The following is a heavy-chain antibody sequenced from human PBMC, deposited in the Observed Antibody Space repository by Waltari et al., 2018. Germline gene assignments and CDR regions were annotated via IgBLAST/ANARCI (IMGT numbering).Heavy chain of an antibody. CDR2: SDTDGMTT. J-gene: IGHJ4*02. CDR1: GFTFRNYW. CDR3: GSDLTGVQDF. V-gene: IGHV3-74*01. Sequence: EVQLVDSGGGLVQPGGSLRPSCAGAGFTFRNYWLHWVRQAPGKGLVWVSRSDTDGMTTDYADSVKGRFIISRDNARNTLYLQMNSLRAEDTAIYYCGSDLTGVQDFWGPGTLVTVSS. D-gene: IGHD2-8*02.